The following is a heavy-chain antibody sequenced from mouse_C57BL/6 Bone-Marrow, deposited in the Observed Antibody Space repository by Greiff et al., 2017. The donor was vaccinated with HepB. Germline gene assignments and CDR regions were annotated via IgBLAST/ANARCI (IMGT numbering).Heavy chain of an antibody. J-gene: IGHJ2*01. V-gene: IGHV1-64*01. CDR3: ARRAFTFSGGY. Sequence: VQLQQPGAELVKPGASVKLSCKASGYTFTSYWMHWVKQRPGQGLEWIGMIHPNSGSTNYNEKFKSKATLTVDKSSSTAYMQLSSLTSEDSAVYYCARRAFTFSGGYWGQGTTLTVSS. CDR2: IHPNSGST. D-gene: IGHD1-3*01. CDR1: GYTFTSYW.